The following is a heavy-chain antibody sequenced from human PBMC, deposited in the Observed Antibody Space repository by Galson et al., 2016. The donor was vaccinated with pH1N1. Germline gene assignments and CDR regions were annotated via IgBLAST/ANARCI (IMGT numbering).Heavy chain of an antibody. D-gene: IGHD4-11*01. CDR3: VRAATVTTTGVYFQH. V-gene: IGHV4-4*02. CDR1: GGSISSGNW. CDR2: IYHSGNT. Sequence: SETLSLTCGVSGGSISSGNWWSWVRQPPGKGLEWIGDIYHSGNTNNNPSLKSRVAISVDKSKNQFYLKLNSVTAADTAVYYCVRAATVTTTGVYFQHWGQGTLVIVSS. J-gene: IGHJ1*01.